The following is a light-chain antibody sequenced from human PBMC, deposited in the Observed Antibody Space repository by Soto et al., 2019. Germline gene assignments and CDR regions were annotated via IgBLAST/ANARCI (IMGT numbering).Light chain of an antibody. CDR1: QSLNARY. Sequence: EILLTQSPGTLSLSPVERATLSCRASQSLNARYLAWYQVKPGQAPRLLFYGASSRATGIPDRFIGSGSGTDFTLTITGLEPEDFAVYYCQQFHISRTFGQGTKVDIK. V-gene: IGKV3-20*01. J-gene: IGKJ1*01. CDR2: GAS. CDR3: QQFHISRT.